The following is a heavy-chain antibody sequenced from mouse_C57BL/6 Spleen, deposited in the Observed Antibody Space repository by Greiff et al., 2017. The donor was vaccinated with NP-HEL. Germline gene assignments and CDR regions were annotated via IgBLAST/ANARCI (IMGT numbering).Heavy chain of an antibody. J-gene: IGHJ4*01. CDR2: ISYDGSN. V-gene: IGHV3-6*01. CDR1: GYSITSGYY. D-gene: IGHD1-1*01. Sequence: EVKLVESGPGLVKPSQSLSLTCSVTGYSITSGYYWNWIRQFPGNKLEWMGYISYDGSNNYNPSLKNRISITRDTSKNQFFLKLNSVTTEDTATYYCARDRYYYGSRDYYAMDYWGQGTSVTVSS. CDR3: ARDRYYYGSRDYYAMDY.